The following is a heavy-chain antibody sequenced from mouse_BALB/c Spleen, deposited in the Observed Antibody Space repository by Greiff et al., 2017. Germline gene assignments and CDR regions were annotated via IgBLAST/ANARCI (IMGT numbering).Heavy chain of an antibody. CDR2: IYPGSGST. J-gene: IGHJ2*01. V-gene: IGHV1S22*01. CDR1: GYTFTSYW. CDR3: AREGDYGSLFDY. D-gene: IGHD1-1*01. Sequence: LQQPGSELVRPGASVKLSCKASGYTFTSYWMHWVKQRHGQGLEWIGNIYPGSGSTNYDEKFKSKGTLTVDTSSSTAYMQLSSLTSEDTAVYYCAREGDYGSLFDYWGQGTTLTVSS.